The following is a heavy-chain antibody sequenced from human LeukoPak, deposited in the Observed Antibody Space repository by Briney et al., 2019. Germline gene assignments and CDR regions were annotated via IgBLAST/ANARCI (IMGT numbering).Heavy chain of an antibody. D-gene: IGHD1-26*01. CDR1: GGIFRSYA. V-gene: IGHV1-69*15. CDR3: ARGTGTGSDLAD. Sequence: SVKVSCKASGGIFRSYAFSWVRQAPGQGLEWMGRIIPVFGTTIYAQKFQGRVTITADEYTRIAYMELTSLRSDDTAVCYCARGTGTGSDLADWGQGTPVTVSS. J-gene: IGHJ4*02. CDR2: IIPVFGTT.